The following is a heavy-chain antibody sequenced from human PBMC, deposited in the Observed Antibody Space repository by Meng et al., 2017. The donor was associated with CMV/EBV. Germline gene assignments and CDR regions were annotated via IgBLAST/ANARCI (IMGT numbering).Heavy chain of an antibody. D-gene: IGHD6-19*01. CDR3: AKNLAFTVDTDAFDI. V-gene: IGHV3-23*01. CDR2: ISGSGGST. Sequence: LSLTCAASGFTFDDYAMSWVRQAPGKGLEWVSAISGSGGSTYYADSVKGRFTISRDNSKNTLYLQMNSLRAEDTAVYYCAKNLAFTVDTDAFDIWGQGTMVTVSS. CDR1: GFTFDDYA. J-gene: IGHJ3*02.